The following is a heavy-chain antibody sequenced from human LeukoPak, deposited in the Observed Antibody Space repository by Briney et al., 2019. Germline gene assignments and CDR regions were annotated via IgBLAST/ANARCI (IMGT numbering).Heavy chain of an antibody. J-gene: IGHJ4*02. CDR2: IKQDGSEK. Sequence: GGSLRLSCAASGFTFSSYWMSWVRQAPGKGLEWVANIKQDGSEKYYVDSVKGRFTISRDNAKNSLYLQVNSLRAEDTAVYYCARDKIVGATHFDYWGQGTLVTVSS. V-gene: IGHV3-7*01. CDR1: GFTFSSYW. CDR3: ARDKIVGATHFDY. D-gene: IGHD1-26*01.